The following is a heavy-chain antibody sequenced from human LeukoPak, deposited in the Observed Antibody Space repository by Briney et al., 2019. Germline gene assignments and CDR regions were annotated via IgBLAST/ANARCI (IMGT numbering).Heavy chain of an antibody. CDR1: GGSISSFY. CDR2: IYYSGST. J-gene: IGHJ4*02. Sequence: SETLSLTCTVSGGSISSFYWSWLRQPPGKGREWIGYIYYSGSTNYNPSLKSRVTISVDTSKSQFSLKLSSVTAADTAVYYCAREPAKVPVGYFDYWGQGTLVTVSS. CDR3: AREPAKVPVGYFDY. V-gene: IGHV4-59*01. D-gene: IGHD1-26*01.